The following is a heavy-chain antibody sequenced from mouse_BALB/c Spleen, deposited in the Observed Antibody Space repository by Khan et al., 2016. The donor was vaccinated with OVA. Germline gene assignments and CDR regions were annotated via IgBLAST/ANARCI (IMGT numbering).Heavy chain of an antibody. J-gene: IGHJ2*01. CDR1: GYSITSGYG. Sequence: VQLKESGLGLVKPSQSLSLTCTVTGYSITSGYGWNWIRQFPGNKLEWMGYISYSGSSNYNPSLKSRISITRDTSKNQFFLQLNSVTTEDTATYYCARTARINYWGQGTTLTVSS. V-gene: IGHV3-2*02. CDR3: ARTARINY. D-gene: IGHD1-2*01. CDR2: ISYSGSS.